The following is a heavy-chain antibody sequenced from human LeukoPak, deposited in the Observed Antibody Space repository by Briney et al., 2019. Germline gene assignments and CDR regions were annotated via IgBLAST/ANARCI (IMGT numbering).Heavy chain of an antibody. CDR2: IYYSGST. V-gene: IGHV4-59*01. CDR1: GGSISSYY. D-gene: IGHD1-26*01. J-gene: IGHJ3*02. Sequence: SETLSLTCTVSGGSISSYYWSWIRQPPGKGLEWIGYIYYSGSTNYNPSLKSRVTISVDTSKNQFSLKLSSVTAADTAVYYCARDHSGSYYSWVAGAFDIWGQGTMVTVSS. CDR3: ARDHSGSYYSWVAGAFDI.